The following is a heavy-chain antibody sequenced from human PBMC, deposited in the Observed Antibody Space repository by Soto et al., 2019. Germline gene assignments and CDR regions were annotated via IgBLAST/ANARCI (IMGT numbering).Heavy chain of an antibody. D-gene: IGHD3-10*01. Sequence: PSETLSLTCSVSGGSITSHYCSWFRQPPGKGLEWIGYIHHSGSTSYNPSLKSRVTMSVDTSKNQFSLEVNSVTAADTALYYCARQGFGQLHGLVDVWGPGTTVTVSS. CDR1: GGSITSHY. CDR2: IHHSGST. J-gene: IGHJ6*02. V-gene: IGHV4-59*08. CDR3: ARQGFGQLHGLVDV.